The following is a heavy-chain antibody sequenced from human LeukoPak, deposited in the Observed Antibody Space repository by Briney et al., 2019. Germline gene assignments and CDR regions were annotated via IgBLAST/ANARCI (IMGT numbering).Heavy chain of an antibody. CDR3: AGTYYYDSSGYYHYSL. CDR1: GGSISSYY. V-gene: IGHV4-34*01. J-gene: IGHJ4*02. D-gene: IGHD3-22*01. CDR2: INHSGST. Sequence: SETLSLTCTVSGGSISSYYWSWIRQPPGKGLEWIGEINHSGSTNYNPSLKSRVTISVDTSKNQFSLKLSSVTAADTAVYYCAGTYYYDSSGYYHYSLWGQGTLVTVSS.